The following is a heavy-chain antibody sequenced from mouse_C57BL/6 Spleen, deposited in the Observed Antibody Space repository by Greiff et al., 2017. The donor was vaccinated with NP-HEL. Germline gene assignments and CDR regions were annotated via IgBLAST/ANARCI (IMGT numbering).Heavy chain of an antibody. D-gene: IGHD1-1*01. CDR1: GYSITSGYD. V-gene: IGHV3-1*01. CDR2: ISYSGST. J-gene: IGHJ3*01. Sequence: EVQLVESGPGMVKPSQSLSLTCTVTGYSITSGYDWHWIRHFPGNKLEWMGYISYSGSTNYNPSLKSRISITHDTSKNHFFLKLNSVTTEDTATYYCARSYGSSPAWFAYWGQGTLVTVSA. CDR3: ARSYGSSPAWFAY.